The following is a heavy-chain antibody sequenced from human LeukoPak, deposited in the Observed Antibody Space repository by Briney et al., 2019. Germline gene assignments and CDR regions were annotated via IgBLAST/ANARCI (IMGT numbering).Heavy chain of an antibody. J-gene: IGHJ4*02. CDR3: ARGSKSLGYCSGGSCRAKIFDS. D-gene: IGHD2-15*01. CDR2: INHSGST. V-gene: IGHV4-34*01. Sequence: SETLSLTCAVYGGSFSGYYWSWIRQPPGKXLEWIGEINHSGSTNYNPSLKSRVTISVDTSKNQFSLKLSSVNAADTAVYYCARGSKSLGYCSGGSCRAKIFDSWGKGTLVTVSS. CDR1: GGSFSGYY.